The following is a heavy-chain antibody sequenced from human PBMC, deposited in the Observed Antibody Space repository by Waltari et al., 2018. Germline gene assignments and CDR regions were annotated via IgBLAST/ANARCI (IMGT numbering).Heavy chain of an antibody. Sequence: QVRLVQSGAEVKKPGSSVKVSCKASGGTFNNYAINWLRQAPGQGLEWMAGIMPIFGTTNYAQSFQGRVTITTDESTSTAYMELSSLRSDDTAVYYCARDEYTNHQDGMDVWGQGTTVTVSS. V-gene: IGHV1-69*05. J-gene: IGHJ6*02. D-gene: IGHD2-8*01. CDR3: ARDEYTNHQDGMDV. CDR1: GGTFNNYA. CDR2: IMPIFGTT.